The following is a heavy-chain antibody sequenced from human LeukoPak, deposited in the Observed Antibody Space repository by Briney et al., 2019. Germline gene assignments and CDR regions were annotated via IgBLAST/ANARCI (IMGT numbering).Heavy chain of an antibody. CDR1: GGTFSSYA. CDR3: ASRVGATGFDY. J-gene: IGHJ4*02. Sequence: SVKVSCKASGGTFSSYAISWVRQAPGQGLEWMGGIIPIFGTANYAQKFQGRVTITADKSTSTAYMELSSLRSEDTAVYYCASRVGATGFDYWGQGTLVTVSS. CDR2: IIPIFGTA. D-gene: IGHD1-26*01. V-gene: IGHV1-69*06.